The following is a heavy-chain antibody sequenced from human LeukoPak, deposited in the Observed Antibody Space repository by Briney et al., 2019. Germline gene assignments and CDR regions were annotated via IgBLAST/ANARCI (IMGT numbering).Heavy chain of an antibody. CDR3: AKDNLELNYYDSSGYGAFDI. J-gene: IGHJ3*02. V-gene: IGHV3-43*02. CDR2: ISGDGGST. D-gene: IGHD3-22*01. Sequence: PGGSLRLSCAASGFTFDDYAMHWVRQAPGKRLEWVSLISGDGGSTYYADSVKGRFTISRDNSKNSLYLQMNSLRTEDTALYYCAKDNLELNYYDSSGYGAFDIWGQGTMVTVSS. CDR1: GFTFDDYA.